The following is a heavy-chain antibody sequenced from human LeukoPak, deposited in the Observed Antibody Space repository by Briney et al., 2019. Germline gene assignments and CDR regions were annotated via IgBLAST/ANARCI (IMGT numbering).Heavy chain of an antibody. J-gene: IGHJ4*02. CDR2: IWYDGSNK. V-gene: IGHV3-33*01. D-gene: IGHD3-22*01. CDR1: GFTFSSYG. CDR3: ARWQDSSGYYYYFDY. Sequence: PGRSLRLSCAASGFTFSSYGMHWVRQAPGKGLEWVAVIWYDGSNKYYADSVKGRFTISRDNSKNTLDLQMNRLRAEDTAVYYCARWQDSSGYYYYFDYWGEGTLVTVSS.